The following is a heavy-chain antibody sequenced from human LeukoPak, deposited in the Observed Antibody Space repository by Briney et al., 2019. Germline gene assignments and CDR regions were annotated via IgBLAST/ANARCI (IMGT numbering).Heavy chain of an antibody. CDR2: ISAYNGNT. CDR1: GYTFTSYG. Sequence: ASVKVSCKASGYTFTSYGISWVRQAPGQGLEWMGWISAYNGNTNYAQKLQGRVTMTTDTSTSTAYMELRSLRSDDTAVYYCARALKVVPVSGVNWFDPWGQGTLVTVSS. J-gene: IGHJ5*02. V-gene: IGHV1-18*04. CDR3: ARALKVVPVSGVNWFDP. D-gene: IGHD2-2*01.